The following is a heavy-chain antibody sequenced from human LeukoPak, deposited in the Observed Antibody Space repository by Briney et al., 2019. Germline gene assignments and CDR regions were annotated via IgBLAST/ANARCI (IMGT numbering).Heavy chain of an antibody. CDR1: GYILTSYS. CDR2: ISGYNGNT. CDR3: ARGLYSISPPDY. D-gene: IGHD2-2*01. Sequence: ASVKVSRAASGYILTSYSISWVRQAPRQGLEWMGWISGYNGNTNFAPKLQGRVTMTTDTSTSTAYMELSSLTSDDTAVYYCARGLYSISPPDYWGQGTLVTVSS. J-gene: IGHJ4*02. V-gene: IGHV1-18*01.